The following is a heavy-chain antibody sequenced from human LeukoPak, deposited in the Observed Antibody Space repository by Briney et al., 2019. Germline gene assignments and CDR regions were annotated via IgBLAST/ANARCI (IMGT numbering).Heavy chain of an antibody. CDR1: GFTFSSYW. J-gene: IGHJ4*02. CDR3: ARDRATYYDSSGPLDY. CDR2: IKKDGSEK. D-gene: IGHD3-22*01. V-gene: IGHV3-7*01. Sequence: GGSLRLSCAASGFTFSSYWMSWVRQAPGKGLEWVVNIKKDGSEKYYVDSVKGRFTISRDNAKNSLYLQMKSLRAEDTAVYYCARDRATYYDSSGPLDYWGQGTLVTVSS.